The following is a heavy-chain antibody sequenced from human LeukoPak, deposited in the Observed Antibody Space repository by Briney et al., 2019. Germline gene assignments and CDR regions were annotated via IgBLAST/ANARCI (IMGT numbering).Heavy chain of an antibody. D-gene: IGHD6-19*01. J-gene: IGHJ3*02. CDR3: ARARIAVAGYDDAFDI. CDR1: GGSFGGYY. Sequence: SETLSLTCAVYGGSFGGYYWSWIRQPPGKGLEWIGEINHSGSTNYNPSLKSRVTISVDTSKNQFSLKLSSVTAADTAVYYCARARIAVAGYDDAFDIWGQGTMVTVSS. CDR2: INHSGST. V-gene: IGHV4-34*01.